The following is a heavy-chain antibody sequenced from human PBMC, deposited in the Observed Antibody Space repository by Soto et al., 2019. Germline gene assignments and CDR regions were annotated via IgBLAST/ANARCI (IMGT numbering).Heavy chain of an antibody. Sequence: LRLSCATSGFTFSRYWMTWVRQVPGKGLEWVANINQDGTEKYYLASVKGRFTISRDNAKDSLDLQMNALSADDTAVYYCAKAPDGSGREYYCDYWGQGTLVTVSS. J-gene: IGHJ4*02. V-gene: IGHV3-7*01. CDR1: GFTFSRYW. CDR3: AKAPDGSGREYYCDY. D-gene: IGHD3-10*01. CDR2: INQDGTEK.